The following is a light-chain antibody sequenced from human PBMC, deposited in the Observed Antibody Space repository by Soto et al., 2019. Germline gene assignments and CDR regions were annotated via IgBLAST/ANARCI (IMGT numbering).Light chain of an antibody. J-gene: IGLJ1*01. CDR3: STYTSSSIDYV. CDR1: SSDVGGYNY. V-gene: IGLV2-14*01. CDR2: EVS. Sequence: QSALTQPASVSGSPGQSITISCTGTSSDVGGYNYVSWYQQHPGKAPKLMIYEVSTRPSGVSNRFSGSKSDNTASLTISGRQTEDEADYYCSTYTSSSIDYVFGTGTKLTVL.